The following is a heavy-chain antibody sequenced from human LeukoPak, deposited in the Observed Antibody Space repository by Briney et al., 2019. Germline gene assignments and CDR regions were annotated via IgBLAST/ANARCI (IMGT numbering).Heavy chain of an antibody. CDR2: INHSGST. D-gene: IGHD2-2*01. CDR3: ARRGVVPAARRQFDY. J-gene: IGHJ4*02. Sequence: SETLSLTCPVYGGSFSGYYWSWVRQPPGKGMEWIGEINHSGSTNYNPSLKSRVTISVDTSKNQFSLKLSSVTAADTAVYYCARRGVVPAARRQFDYWGQGTLVTVSS. V-gene: IGHV4-34*01. CDR1: GGSFSGYY.